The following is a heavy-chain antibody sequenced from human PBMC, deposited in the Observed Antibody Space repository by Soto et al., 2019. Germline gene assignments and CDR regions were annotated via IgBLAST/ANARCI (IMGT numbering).Heavy chain of an antibody. V-gene: IGHV4-30-4*01. CDR2: ISYSGST. J-gene: IGHJ6*02. CDR1: GASISSDDYY. CDR3: AREVNNYYGMDV. Sequence: SETLSLTCSLSGASISSDDYYGSWFRERPGKGLEWIGYISYSGSTYYNPSLKCRLTIAVDTSKAQFSLILSSLTAEDTAVFYCAREVNNYYGMDVWGQGTTVTVSS.